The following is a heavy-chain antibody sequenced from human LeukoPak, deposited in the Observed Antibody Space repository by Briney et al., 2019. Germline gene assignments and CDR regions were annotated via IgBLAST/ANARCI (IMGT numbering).Heavy chain of an antibody. D-gene: IGHD6-13*01. V-gene: IGHV3-33*01. CDR1: GFNFGIYG. J-gene: IGHJ4*02. Sequence: GGSLRLSCTASGFNFGIYGMHWVRQAPGKGLEWVAVMWDDGTNEYYVESVKGRFTISRDNGKRTLYLQMNSLRAEDTAVYYCARGLYSSSWHYFDYWGQGTLVTVSS. CDR3: ARGLYSSSWHYFDY. CDR2: MWDDGTNE.